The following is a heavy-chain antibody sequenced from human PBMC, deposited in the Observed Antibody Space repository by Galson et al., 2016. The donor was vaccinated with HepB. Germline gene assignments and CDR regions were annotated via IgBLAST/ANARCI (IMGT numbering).Heavy chain of an antibody. CDR3: GKHGGFDY. CDR2: ITRSGDAT. J-gene: IGHJ4*02. Sequence: ETLSLTCGVYNGSFSGYLWSWIRQAPGRGLEWVSGITRSGDATHYADFVKGRFTISRDNSKNTLYLYMNSLSAGDTAVYYCGKHGGFDYWGQGALVTVSS. CDR1: NGSFSGYL. V-gene: IGHV3-23*01. D-gene: IGHD3-16*01.